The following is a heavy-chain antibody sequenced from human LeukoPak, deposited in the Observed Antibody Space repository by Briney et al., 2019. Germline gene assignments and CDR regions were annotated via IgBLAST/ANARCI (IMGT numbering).Heavy chain of an antibody. CDR2: IYHSGST. CDR1: GYSISSGYY. D-gene: IGHD2/OR15-2a*01. J-gene: IGHJ4*02. CDR3: AKIGGRSNYFDY. Sequence: PSETLSLTCTVSGYSISSGYYWGWIRQPPGKGLEWIGSIYHSGSTYYNPSLKSRVTISVDTSKNQFSLKLSSVTAADTAVYYCAKIGGRSNYFDYWGQGTLVTVSS. V-gene: IGHV4-38-2*02.